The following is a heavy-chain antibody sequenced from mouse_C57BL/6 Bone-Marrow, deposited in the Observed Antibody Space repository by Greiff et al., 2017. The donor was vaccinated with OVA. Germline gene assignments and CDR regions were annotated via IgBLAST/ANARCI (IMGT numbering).Heavy chain of an antibody. V-gene: IGHV1-52*01. CDR3: ALITTVVATSDY. D-gene: IGHD1-1*01. Sequence: QVQLKQPGAELVRPGSSVKLSCKASGYTFTSYWMHWVKQRPIQGLEWIGNIDPSDSETHYNQKFKDKATLTVDKSSSTAYMQLSSLTSEDSAVYYCALITTVVATSDYWGQGTTLTVSS. CDR2: IDPSDSET. CDR1: GYTFTSYW. J-gene: IGHJ2*01.